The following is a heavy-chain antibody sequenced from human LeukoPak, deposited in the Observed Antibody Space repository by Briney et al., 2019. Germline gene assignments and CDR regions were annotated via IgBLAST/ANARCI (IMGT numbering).Heavy chain of an antibody. D-gene: IGHD2-2*02. V-gene: IGHV4-34*01. Sequence: SETLSLTCAVYGGSFSGYYWSWIRQPPGKGLEWIGEINHSGSTNYNPSLKSRVTISVDTSKNQFSLKLSSVTAADTAVYYCAARGLDKDIVVVPAAILGAFDIWGQGTMVTVSS. CDR2: INHSGST. CDR3: AARGLDKDIVVVPAAILGAFDI. CDR1: GGSFSGYY. J-gene: IGHJ3*02.